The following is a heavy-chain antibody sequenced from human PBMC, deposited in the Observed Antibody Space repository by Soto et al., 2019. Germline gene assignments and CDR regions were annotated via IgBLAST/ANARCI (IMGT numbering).Heavy chain of an antibody. D-gene: IGHD2-8*01. V-gene: IGHV1-18*04. J-gene: IGHJ6*02. CDR2: ISGKNGNT. CDR1: GYTFISHG. Sequence: QVQLVQSGVEVKKPGASVKVSCKASGYTFISHGISWVRQAPGQGLEWMGWISGKNGNTNYAQKLQGRVTLTTDTSTTTAYSELRSLRSDDTAVYYCARVSSAMVVFPDYCRHVWGQGNTVAV. CDR3: ARVSSAMVVFPDYCRHV.